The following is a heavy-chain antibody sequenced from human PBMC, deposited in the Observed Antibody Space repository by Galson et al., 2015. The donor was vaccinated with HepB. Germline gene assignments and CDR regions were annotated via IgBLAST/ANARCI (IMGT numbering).Heavy chain of an antibody. CDR1: GDSFSRHG. CDR2: ILPQFATS. Sequence: SVKVSCKAFGDSFSRHGITWVRQAPGQGLEWVGGILPQFATSNYAQKFNGRVAITADEASTTAYLELSSLRSEDTAVYFCARALFYSDRRDYPHDALDIWGQGTLVTVSS. D-gene: IGHD3-22*01. J-gene: IGHJ3*02. CDR3: ARALFYSDRRDYPHDALDI. V-gene: IGHV1-69*13.